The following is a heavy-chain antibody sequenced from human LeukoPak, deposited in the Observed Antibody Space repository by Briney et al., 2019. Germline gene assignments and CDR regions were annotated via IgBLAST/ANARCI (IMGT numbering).Heavy chain of an antibody. Sequence: SETLSLTCTVNGGSFSGSYWSWIRQSPGRGLEWIGEINHSGSTNYNPSLKSRVSISIDTSKNQFSLKLTSVTAADTAMYYCARGPTMVQGVIRFYYYMDAWGKGTTVTVSS. CDR3: ARGPTMVQGVIRFYYYMDA. D-gene: IGHD3-10*01. CDR1: GGSFSGSY. J-gene: IGHJ6*03. CDR2: INHSGST. V-gene: IGHV4-34*01.